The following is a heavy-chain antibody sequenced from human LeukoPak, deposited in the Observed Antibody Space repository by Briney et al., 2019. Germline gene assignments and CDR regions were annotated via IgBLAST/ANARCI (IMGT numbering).Heavy chain of an antibody. CDR2: IYPGDSGT. V-gene: IGHV5-51*03. CDR3: ARRLRYSCSTSLFDY. D-gene: IGHD6-13*01. J-gene: IGHJ4*02. Sequence: GESLKISCKGSGYSFTSYWIGWVRQMPGKGLEWMGIIYPGDSGTRYSPSFQGQVTISADKSISTAYLQWSSLKASDTAMYYCARRLRYSCSTSLFDYWGQGTLVTVSS. CDR1: GYSFTSYW.